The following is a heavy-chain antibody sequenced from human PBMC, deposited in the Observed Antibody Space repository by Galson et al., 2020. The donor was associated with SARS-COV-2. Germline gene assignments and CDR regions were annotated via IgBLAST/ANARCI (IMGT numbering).Heavy chain of an antibody. Sequence: ASETLSLTCTVSGGSISSYYWSWIRQPPGKGLEWIGYIYYSGSTNYNPSLKSRVTISVDTSKNQFSLKLSSVTAADTAVYYCASYYYDSSGYYCGMDVWGQGTTVTVSS. J-gene: IGHJ6*02. V-gene: IGHV4-59*08. CDR3: ASYYYDSSGYYCGMDV. CDR2: IYYSGST. D-gene: IGHD3-22*01. CDR1: GGSISSYY.